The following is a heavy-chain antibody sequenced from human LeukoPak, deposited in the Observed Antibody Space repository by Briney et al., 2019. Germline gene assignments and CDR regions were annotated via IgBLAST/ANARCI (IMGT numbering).Heavy chain of an antibody. V-gene: IGHV3-48*04. J-gene: IGHJ4*02. CDR2: ISSFGGTI. CDR3: ARGMTGSYFGYFDY. CDR1: GFTFSSFW. Sequence: GGSLRLSCAASGFTFSSFWMSWVRQAPGKGLEWVSYISSFGGTIYYADSVKGRFTISRDNAKNSLYLQMNSLRAEDTAVYYCARGMTGSYFGYFDYWGQGTLVTVSS. D-gene: IGHD1-26*01.